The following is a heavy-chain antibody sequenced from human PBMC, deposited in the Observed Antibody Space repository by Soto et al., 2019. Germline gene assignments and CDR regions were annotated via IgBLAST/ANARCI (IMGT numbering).Heavy chain of an antibody. CDR3: ARGGSMIVVVNHYYFDY. CDR1: GGSFSGYY. CDR2: INHSGST. V-gene: IGHV4-34*01. J-gene: IGHJ4*02. D-gene: IGHD3-22*01. Sequence: QVQLQQWGAGLLKPSETLSLTCAVYGGSFSGYYWSWIRQPPGKGLEWIGEINHSGSTNYNPSLKSRVTISVDTSKNQFSLKLSSVTAADTAVYYCARGGSMIVVVNHYYFDYWGQGTLVTVSS.